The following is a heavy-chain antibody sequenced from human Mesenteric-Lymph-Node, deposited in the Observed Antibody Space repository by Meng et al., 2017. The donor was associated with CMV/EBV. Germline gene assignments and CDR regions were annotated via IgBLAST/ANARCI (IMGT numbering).Heavy chain of an antibody. CDR3: ATASGYDFWGGVDY. Sequence: ASGKVSARVSGTPVTELSMHWVRQAPGKGLEWMGGFDPEDGDTNYAQKFQGRVTMTEDTSTDTAYMELSSLRSEDTAVYYCATASGYDFWGGVDYWGQGTLVTVSS. CDR2: FDPEDGDT. D-gene: IGHD3-3*01. J-gene: IGHJ4*02. V-gene: IGHV1-24*01. CDR1: GTPVTELS.